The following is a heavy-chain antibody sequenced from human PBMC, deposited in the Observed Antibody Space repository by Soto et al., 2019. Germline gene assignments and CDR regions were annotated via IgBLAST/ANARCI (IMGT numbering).Heavy chain of an antibody. CDR1: GFPFSDYY. V-gene: IGHV3-11*01. J-gene: IGHJ4*02. D-gene: IGHD1-20*01. CDR2: LAGSGTNI. CDR3: ARRRGGYNWTAQIFDC. Sequence: QVHLVESGGGLVKPGGSLRLSCKGTGFPFSDYYMTWIRQAPGKGLEWVSYLAGSGTNIFYTESVKGPFNISRDNSKNSVYLQMDSLRVEDTAVYFCARRRGGYNWTAQIFDCWGQGTQVTVSS.